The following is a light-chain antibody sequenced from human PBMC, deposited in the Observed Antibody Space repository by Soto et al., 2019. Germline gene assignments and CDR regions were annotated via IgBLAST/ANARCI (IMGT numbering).Light chain of an antibody. Sequence: QSVLTQPPSASGTPGQRVTISCSGSSYNIGSKTVNWYQQLPGTAPKLLIYSNNQRPSGVPDRFSGSKSGTSASLAISGLQSEDEGDYYCVAWDDSLNGVVFGGGTKLTVL. CDR1: SYNIGSKT. V-gene: IGLV1-44*01. CDR2: SNN. CDR3: VAWDDSLNGVV. J-gene: IGLJ2*01.